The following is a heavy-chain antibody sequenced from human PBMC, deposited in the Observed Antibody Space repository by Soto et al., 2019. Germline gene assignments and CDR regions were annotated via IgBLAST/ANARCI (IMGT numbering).Heavy chain of an antibody. V-gene: IGHV4-34*01. Sequence: PSETLSLTCAVYGGSFSGYYWSWIRQPPGKGLEGIGEINHSGSTNYNPSLKSRVTISVDTSKNQFSLKLSSVTAADTAVYYCARRYYYGSGSYSAFDYWGQGNLVTISS. CDR2: INHSGST. J-gene: IGHJ4*02. CDR3: ARRYYYGSGSYSAFDY. D-gene: IGHD3-10*01. CDR1: GGSFSGYY.